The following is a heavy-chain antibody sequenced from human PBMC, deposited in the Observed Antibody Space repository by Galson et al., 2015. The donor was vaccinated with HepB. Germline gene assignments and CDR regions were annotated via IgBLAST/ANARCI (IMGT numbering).Heavy chain of an antibody. CDR2: IYYSGST. V-gene: IGHV4-31*03. J-gene: IGHJ4*02. CDR3: ASTSTWGSYFDY. D-gene: IGHD3-16*01. CDR1: GGSISSGGYY. Sequence: LSLTCTASGGSISSGGYYWSWIRQHPGKGLEWIGYIYYSGSTYYNPSLKSRVTVSVDTSKNQFSLKLSSVTAADTAVYYCASTSTWGSYFDYWGQGTLVTVSS.